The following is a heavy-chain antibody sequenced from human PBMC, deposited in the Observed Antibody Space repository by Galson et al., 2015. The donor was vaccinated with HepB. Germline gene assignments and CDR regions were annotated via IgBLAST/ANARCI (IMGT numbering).Heavy chain of an antibody. J-gene: IGHJ6*02. D-gene: IGHD2-15*01. CDR2: ISYDGSNK. Sequence: SLRLSCAASGFTFSSYGMHWVRQAPGKGLEWVAVISYDGSNKYYADSVKGRFTISRDNSKNTLYLQMNSLRAEDTAVYYCAKDLRCSGGSCSIKTGYYYYGMDVWGQGTTVTVSS. V-gene: IGHV3-30*18. CDR1: GFTFSSYG. CDR3: AKDLRCSGGSCSIKTGYYYYGMDV.